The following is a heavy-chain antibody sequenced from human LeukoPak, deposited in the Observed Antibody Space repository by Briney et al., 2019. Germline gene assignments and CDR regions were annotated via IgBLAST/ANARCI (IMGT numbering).Heavy chain of an antibody. D-gene: IGHD4-17*01. J-gene: IGHJ3*02. V-gene: IGHV3-48*02. CDR2: ISSSSGTI. CDR1: GDSISSYNYF. Sequence: ETLSLTCTVSGDSISSYNYFWGWIRQPPGKGLEWVSYISSSSGTIYYADSVKGRFTISRDNAKNSLYLQMNSLRDEDTAVYYCARDFYGDWAFDIWGQGTMVTVSS. CDR3: ARDFYGDWAFDI.